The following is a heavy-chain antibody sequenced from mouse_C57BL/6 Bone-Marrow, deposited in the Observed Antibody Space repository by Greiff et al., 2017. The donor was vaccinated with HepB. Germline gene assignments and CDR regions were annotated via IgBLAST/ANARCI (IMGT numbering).Heavy chain of an antibody. CDR3: ARERGYDYDGKAWFAY. J-gene: IGHJ3*01. CDR2: IYPRSGNT. D-gene: IGHD2-4*01. V-gene: IGHV1-81*01. CDR1: GYTFTSYG. Sequence: QVQLQQSGAELARPGASVKLSCKASGYTFTSYGISWVKQRTGQGLEWIGEIYPRSGNTYYNEKFKGKATLTADKSSSTAYMELRSLTSEDSAVYVCARERGYDYDGKAWFAYWGQGTLVTVSA.